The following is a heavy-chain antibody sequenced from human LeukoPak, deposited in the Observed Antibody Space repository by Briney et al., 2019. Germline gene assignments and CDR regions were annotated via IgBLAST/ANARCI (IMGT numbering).Heavy chain of an antibody. CDR1: GGSISHYY. CDR3: ARRPNKSYSDY. J-gene: IGHJ4*02. Sequence: PSETLSLTCSVSGGSISHYYWSWIRQPPGKRMEWIGYMHYAGNTNYNPSLENRVTISVDTSKNHFSLRLSSVPPADTAVYYCARRPNKSYSDYWGQGTLVTVSS. V-gene: IGHV4-59*01. CDR2: MHYAGNT.